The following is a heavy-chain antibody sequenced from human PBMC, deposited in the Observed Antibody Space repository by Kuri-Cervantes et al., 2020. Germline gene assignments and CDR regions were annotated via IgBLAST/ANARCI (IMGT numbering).Heavy chain of an antibody. CDR3: ARDLRLSSYSGYAFDI. CDR1: GYTFTYRY. CDR2: ITPFNGNT. J-gene: IGHJ3*02. V-gene: IGHV1-45*02. D-gene: IGHD3-3*01. Sequence: SVKVSCKASGYTFTYRYLHWVRQAPGQALEWMGWITPFNGNTNYAQKFQDRVTITRDRSMSTAYVELSSLRSEDTAVYYCARDLRLSSYSGYAFDIWGQGTKVTVS.